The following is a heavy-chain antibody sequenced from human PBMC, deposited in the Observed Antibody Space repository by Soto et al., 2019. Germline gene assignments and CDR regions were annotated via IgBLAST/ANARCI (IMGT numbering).Heavy chain of an antibody. Sequence: QVQLVESGGGVVQPGRSLRLSCAASGFTFSSYGMHWVRQAPGKGLEWVAVIWYDGSNKYYADSVKGRFTISRDNSKNTLYLQMNSLRAEDTAVYYCARERADCSSTSRDLADAFDIWGQGTMVTVSS. CDR3: ARERADCSSTSRDLADAFDI. D-gene: IGHD2-2*01. V-gene: IGHV3-33*01. J-gene: IGHJ3*02. CDR1: GFTFSSYG. CDR2: IWYDGSNK.